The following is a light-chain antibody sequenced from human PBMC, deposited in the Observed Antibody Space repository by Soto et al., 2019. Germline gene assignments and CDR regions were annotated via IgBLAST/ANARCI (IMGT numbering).Light chain of an antibody. CDR3: SAWKNSLNGYV. Sequence: LTQPPSASGTPGQRVTISCSGSNSNIGSNTVNWYQQVPGTAPKLLIYGYNQRPSGVPDRFSGSWSGTSASLAISGLRSEDEAVYYCSAWKNSLNGYVFGTGTRATV. CDR1: NSNIGSNT. V-gene: IGLV1-44*01. CDR2: GYN. J-gene: IGLJ1*01.